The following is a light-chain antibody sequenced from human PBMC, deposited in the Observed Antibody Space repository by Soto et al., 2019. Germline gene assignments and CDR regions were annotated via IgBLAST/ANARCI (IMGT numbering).Light chain of an antibody. CDR2: DAS. V-gene: IGKV1-5*01. J-gene: IGKJ2*01. CDR3: QQYKSYSWGA. Sequence: DMQLTQSPSTLSASVGDRVTITCRPSQSISKWLAWYQQKPGNAPKLLIYDASSLQSGVPPRFSGSGSGTEFNLAIHSLQADCFATYFCQQYKSYSWGAFGQGTKLEIK. CDR1: QSISKW.